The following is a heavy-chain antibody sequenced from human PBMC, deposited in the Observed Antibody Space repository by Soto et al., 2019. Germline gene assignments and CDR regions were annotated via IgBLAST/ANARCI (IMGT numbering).Heavy chain of an antibody. CDR3: AKDRSSGSPYYGMDF. V-gene: IGHV3-9*01. CDR2: FKWNSGDV. J-gene: IGHJ6*02. D-gene: IGHD3-10*01. CDR1: GFTFGDYA. Sequence: GGSLRLSCAGSGFTFGDYAMHWVRQVPGKGLEWVSGFKWNSGDVGYADSVKGRFTISRDNARNSLYLQMNSLRPEDTAVYYCAKDRSSGSPYYGMDFWGQGTMVTVSS.